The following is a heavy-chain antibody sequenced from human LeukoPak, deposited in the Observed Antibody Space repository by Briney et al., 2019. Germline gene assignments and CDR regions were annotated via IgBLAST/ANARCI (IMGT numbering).Heavy chain of an antibody. Sequence: GASMKVSCKASGYTFSNNDLHWVRQAPGQGLEWLGLINPSGGGTIYAQKFQGRVTMTRDTSTSTVYMELSSLRSDDSAVYYCAGEIAMHVHWGQGTLVTVSS. J-gene: IGHJ4*02. CDR2: INPSGGGT. D-gene: IGHD3-22*01. CDR3: AGEIAMHVH. CDR1: GYTFSNND. V-gene: IGHV1-46*01.